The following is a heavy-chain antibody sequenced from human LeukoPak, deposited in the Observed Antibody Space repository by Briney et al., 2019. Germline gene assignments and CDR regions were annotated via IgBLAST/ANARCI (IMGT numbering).Heavy chain of an antibody. Sequence: SETLSLTCTVSGGSISSSSYYWGWIRQPPGKGLEWIGSIYYSGSTYYNPSLKSRVTISVDTSKNQFPLKLSSVTAADTAVYYCARFLITIFGVVSDSAFDIWGQGTMVTVSS. CDR2: IYYSGST. V-gene: IGHV4-39*01. CDR3: ARFLITIFGVVSDSAFDI. CDR1: GGSISSSSYY. J-gene: IGHJ3*02. D-gene: IGHD3-3*01.